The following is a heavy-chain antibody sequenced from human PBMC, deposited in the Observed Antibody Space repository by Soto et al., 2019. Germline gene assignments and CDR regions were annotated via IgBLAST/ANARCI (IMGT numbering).Heavy chain of an antibody. V-gene: IGHV1-3*01. Sequence: ASVKVSCKASGYTFTKYAMHWARQAPGQRLEWMGWINAGNGNTEYSQKFQGRVTITRDTSASTAYMELSSLRCEDTGVYYCARGWGGTAAAGTRLDFWGQGSLVTVSS. J-gene: IGHJ4*02. D-gene: IGHD6-13*01. CDR1: GYTFTKYA. CDR3: ARGWGGTAAAGTRLDF. CDR2: INAGNGNT.